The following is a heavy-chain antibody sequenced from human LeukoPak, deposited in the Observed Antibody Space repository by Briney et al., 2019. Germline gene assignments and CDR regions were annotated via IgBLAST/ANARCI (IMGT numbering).Heavy chain of an antibody. J-gene: IGHJ4*02. CDR1: GFTVSSNY. Sequence: GGSLRLSCAASGFTVSSNYMSWVRQAPGKGLEWVSVIYSGGSTYYADSVKGRFTISRDNSKSTLYIQINSLRAEDTAVYYCARAKPKNMVRGLIMRRESRYYFDYWGQGTLVTVSS. V-gene: IGHV3-53*01. D-gene: IGHD3-10*01. CDR2: IYSGGST. CDR3: ARAKPKNMVRGLIMRRESRYYFDY.